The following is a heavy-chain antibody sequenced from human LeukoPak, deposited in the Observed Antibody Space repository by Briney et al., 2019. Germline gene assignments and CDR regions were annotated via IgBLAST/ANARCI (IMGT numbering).Heavy chain of an antibody. CDR1: GFSFSSYA. J-gene: IGHJ4*02. V-gene: IGHV3-23*01. CDR3: AKAVTPVVTRGFDY. CDR2: ITTSGDSA. D-gene: IGHD4-23*01. Sequence: GGSLRLSCAASGFSFSSYAMSWVRRAPGKGLEWASSITTSGDSAYYADSVKGRFTISRDNSKNTLYLQMNSLRAEDTAVYYCAKAVTPVVTRGFDYWGQGTLVTVSS.